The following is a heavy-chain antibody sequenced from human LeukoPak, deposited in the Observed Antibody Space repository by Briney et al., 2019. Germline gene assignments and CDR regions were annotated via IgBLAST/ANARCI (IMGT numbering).Heavy chain of an antibody. CDR2: ISSSSSYT. V-gene: IGHV3-21*01. CDR3: ARDKDVYFDY. J-gene: IGHJ4*02. Sequence: PGGSLRLSCVGTGFTFSTYRMNWVRQAPGKGLEWVSSISSSSSYTYYADSVKGRITISRDNAKNSLYLQMNSLRVEDTAVYYCARDKDVYFDYWGQGTLVTVSS. CDR1: GFTFSTYR.